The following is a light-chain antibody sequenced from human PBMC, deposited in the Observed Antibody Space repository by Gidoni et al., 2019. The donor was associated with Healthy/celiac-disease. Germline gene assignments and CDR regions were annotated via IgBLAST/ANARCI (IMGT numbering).Light chain of an antibody. Sequence: QSALTQPASVSGSPGQSITIPGTGTSSDVGGYNYVSWYQQHPGKAPKLMIYDVSNRPSGVSNRCSGSRSGNTASLTISGLQAEDEADYYCSAYTSSGVVFGGGTKLTVL. J-gene: IGLJ2*01. CDR1: SSDVGGYNY. CDR3: SAYTSSGVV. V-gene: IGLV2-14*01. CDR2: DVS.